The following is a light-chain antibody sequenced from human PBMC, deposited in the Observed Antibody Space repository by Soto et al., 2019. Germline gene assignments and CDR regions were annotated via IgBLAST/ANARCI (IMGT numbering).Light chain of an antibody. CDR3: QTWGTGIHVV. V-gene: IGLV4-69*01. CDR2: LDSDGSH. J-gene: IGLJ2*01. Sequence: QLVLTQSPSASASLGASVKLTCTLSREHSSYAIAWHQQQPEKGPRYLMKLDSDGSHTKGDAIPDRFSGSSSGAERYLTISGLQSEDEADYYCQTWGTGIHVVFGGGTKLTVL. CDR1: REHSSYA.